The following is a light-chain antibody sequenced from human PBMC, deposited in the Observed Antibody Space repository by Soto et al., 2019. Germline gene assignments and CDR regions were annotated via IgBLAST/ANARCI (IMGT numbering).Light chain of an antibody. J-gene: IGLJ3*02. Sequence: QSALTQPASVSGSPGQSITISCTGTSSDVGAHNYVSWYQQHPGKAPKLLIYEVATRPSGVSNRFSGSKSGDTASLTIYGLQAEDEADYYCSSYIGNNTRVFGGGTKVTVL. CDR1: SSDVGAHNY. V-gene: IGLV2-14*01. CDR3: SSYIGNNTRV. CDR2: EVA.